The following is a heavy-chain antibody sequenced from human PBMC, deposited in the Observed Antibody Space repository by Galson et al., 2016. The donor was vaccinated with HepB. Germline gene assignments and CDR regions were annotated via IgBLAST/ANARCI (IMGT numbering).Heavy chain of an antibody. J-gene: IGHJ4*02. CDR1: GFTFRTYG. Sequence: SLRLSCAASGFTFRTYGIHWVRQAPGKGLEWVAVSWFDGSDEYYGDSVKGRFTISIDNSKNTLYLQMNNLRSEDTAMYHCARDREDGYNRPFDYWGQGTLVTGSS. D-gene: IGHD5-24*01. V-gene: IGHV3-33*01. CDR3: ARDREDGYNRPFDY. CDR2: SWFDGSDE.